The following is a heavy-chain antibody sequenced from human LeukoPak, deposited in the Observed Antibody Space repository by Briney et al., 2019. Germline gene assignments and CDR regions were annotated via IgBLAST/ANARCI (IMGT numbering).Heavy chain of an antibody. V-gene: IGHV1-69*04. CDR1: GGTFSSYA. Sequence: SVKVSCKASGGTFSSYAISWVRQAPGQGLEWMGRIIPILGIANYAQKFQGRVTITTDESTSTAYMELSSLRSEDTAVYYCARDRGDYYYYMDVWAKGPRSPSP. CDR2: IIPILGIA. CDR3: ARDRGDYYYYMDV. D-gene: IGHD3-10*01. J-gene: IGHJ6*03.